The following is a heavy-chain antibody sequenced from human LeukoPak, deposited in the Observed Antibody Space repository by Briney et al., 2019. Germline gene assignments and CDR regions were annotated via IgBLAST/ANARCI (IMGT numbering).Heavy chain of an antibody. CDR3: ARSSSSSWSFRD. V-gene: IGHV3-21*01. J-gene: IGHJ4*02. Sequence: PGGSLRLSCATSGFSFNTYSLNWVRQAPGKGLEWVSSISSRSNYISYADSVRGRFTISRDNAENSLHLQMHRLRAEDTAVYYCARSSSSSWSFRDWGQGTLVTVSS. CDR2: ISSRSNYI. D-gene: IGHD6-13*01. CDR1: GFSFNTYS.